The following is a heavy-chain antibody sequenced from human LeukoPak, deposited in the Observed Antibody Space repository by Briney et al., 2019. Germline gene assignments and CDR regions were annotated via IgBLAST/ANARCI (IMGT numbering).Heavy chain of an antibody. D-gene: IGHD6-25*01. CDR3: AKRSSGTSGYFDS. J-gene: IGHJ4*02. Sequence: PGGSLRLSCAASGFTFSSYSMSWVRQAPGKGLEWVSAITYSGEYTDYADSVKGRFTISRDNSKNTLYLQMSSLRADDTAVYFCAKRSSGTSGYFDSWGQGTLTTVSS. CDR1: GFTFSSYS. V-gene: IGHV3-23*01. CDR2: ITYSGEYT.